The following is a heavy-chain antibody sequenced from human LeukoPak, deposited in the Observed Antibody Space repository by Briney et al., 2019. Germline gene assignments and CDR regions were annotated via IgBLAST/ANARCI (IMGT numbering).Heavy chain of an antibody. CDR2: INHSGST. CDR1: GGSFSGYH. J-gene: IGHJ4*02. D-gene: IGHD2-15*01. Sequence: PSETLSLTCAVYGGSFSGYHWSWIRQPPGKGLEWIGEINHSGSTNYNPSLKSRVTISVDTSKNQFSLKLRSVTAADTAVYYCARGGRGGSCYRCYDYWGQGTLVTVSS. CDR3: ARGGRGGSCYRCYDY. V-gene: IGHV4-34*01.